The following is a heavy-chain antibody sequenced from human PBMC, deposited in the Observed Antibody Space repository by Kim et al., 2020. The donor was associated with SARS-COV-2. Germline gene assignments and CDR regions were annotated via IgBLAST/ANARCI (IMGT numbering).Heavy chain of an antibody. J-gene: IGHJ4*02. CDR3: AKDIFITLVRGVLLPVDY. Sequence: GGSLRLSCAASGFTFSSYGMHWVRQAPGKGLEWVAVISYDGSNKYHADSVKGRFTISRDNSKNTLYLQMNSLRAEDTAVYYCAKDIFITLVRGVLLPVDYWGQGTLVTVSS. CDR2: ISYDGSNK. D-gene: IGHD3-10*01. V-gene: IGHV3-30*18. CDR1: GFTFSSYG.